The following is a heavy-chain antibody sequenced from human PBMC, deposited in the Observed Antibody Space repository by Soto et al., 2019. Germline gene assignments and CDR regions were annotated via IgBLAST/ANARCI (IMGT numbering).Heavy chain of an antibody. D-gene: IGHD6-13*01. J-gene: IGHJ4*02. CDR3: ARDLGGYSSSWYYFDY. CDR1: GLSFSTYE. CDR2: ISSSGSTI. V-gene: IGHV3-48*03. Sequence: GSLRLSCAASGLSFSTYEMDWVRQAPGKGLEWVSYISSSGSTIYYADSVKGRFTISRDNAKKSLYLQMNSMRDEDTAVYYCARDLGGYSSSWYYFDYWGQGTLVTVSS.